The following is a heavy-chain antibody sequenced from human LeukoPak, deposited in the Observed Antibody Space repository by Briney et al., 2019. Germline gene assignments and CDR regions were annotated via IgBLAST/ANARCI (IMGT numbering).Heavy chain of an antibody. J-gene: IGHJ6*03. CDR1: GFIFDSYA. Sequence: SGGSLRLSCPASGFIFDSYAMTWVRQAPGKGLEWVSTISGRGDLEFYTESVKGRFTISRDHSKNTVHLQMDSLRAEDTAIYYCAREGDFWSGYPIDHYYYMDVWGKGTTVTVTS. D-gene: IGHD3-3*01. CDR3: AREGDFWSGYPIDHYYYMDV. CDR2: ISGRGDLE. V-gene: IGHV3-23*01.